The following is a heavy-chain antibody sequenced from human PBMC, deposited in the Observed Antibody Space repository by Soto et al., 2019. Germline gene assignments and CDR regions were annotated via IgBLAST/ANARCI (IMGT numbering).Heavy chain of an antibody. CDR1: GGSISSSNW. CDR2: IYHSGST. CDR3: ARVWTTVTNWFDP. Sequence: QVQLQESGPGLVKPSGTLSLTCAVSGGSISSSNWWSWVRQPPGKGLEWIGEIYHSGSTYYNPSLKRRVTXSXDXXKNQFSLQRSSVTAADTAVYYCARVWTTVTNWFDPWGQGTLVTVSS. D-gene: IGHD4-17*01. J-gene: IGHJ5*02. V-gene: IGHV4-4*02.